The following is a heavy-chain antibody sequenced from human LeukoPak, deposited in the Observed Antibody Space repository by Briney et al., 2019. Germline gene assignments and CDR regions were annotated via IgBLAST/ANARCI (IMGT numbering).Heavy chain of an antibody. CDR1: GFTFDDYA. D-gene: IGHD4-17*01. Sequence: GGSLRLSCAASGFTFDDYALHWVRQAPGKGLEWVSGLSWSSGIIVYADSVKGRFTISRDNAKNSLYLQMNSLRTEDTALYYCAKATDGDVATNFDYWGQGTLVTVSS. J-gene: IGHJ4*02. V-gene: IGHV3-9*01. CDR3: AKATDGDVATNFDY. CDR2: LSWSSGII.